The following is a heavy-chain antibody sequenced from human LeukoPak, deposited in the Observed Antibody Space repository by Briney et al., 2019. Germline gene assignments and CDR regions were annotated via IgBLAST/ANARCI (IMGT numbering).Heavy chain of an antibody. V-gene: IGHV3-7*01. CDR3: ARDLTGFDP. J-gene: IGHJ5*02. CDR1: GFTLSSYW. CDR2: IKQDGSEK. Sequence: GGSLRLSCVASGFTLSSYWMSWIRQVPGKGLEWVGNIKQDGSEKYYVDSVKGRFTISRDNAKNSLHLQMNNLRAEDTAVYYCARDLTGFDPWGQGTLVTVSS.